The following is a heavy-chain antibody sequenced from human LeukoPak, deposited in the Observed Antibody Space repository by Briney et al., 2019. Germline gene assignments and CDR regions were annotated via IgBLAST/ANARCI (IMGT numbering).Heavy chain of an antibody. CDR3: ARSVVADDYFDY. CDR1: GGTFISYA. CDR2: VIPIFGTA. J-gene: IGHJ4*02. V-gene: IGHV1-69*13. Sequence: SVKVSCKASGGTFISYAISWVRQAPGQGLEWMGGVIPIFGTANYAQKFQGRVTITADESTSTAYMELSSLRSEDTAVYYCARSVVADDYFDYWGQGTLVTVSS. D-gene: IGHD2-15*01.